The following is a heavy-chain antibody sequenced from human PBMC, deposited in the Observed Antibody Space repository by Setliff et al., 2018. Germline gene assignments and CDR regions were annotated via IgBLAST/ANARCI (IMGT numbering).Heavy chain of an antibody. CDR1: GGSFSAYY. CDR2: IYYTGST. V-gene: IGHV4-39*07. J-gene: IGHJ4*02. D-gene: IGHD1-1*01. Sequence: SETLSLTCTVSGGSFSAYYWSWIRQPPGKVLEWIGSIYYTGSTYYNPSLKSRVTMSVDTSKRQFSLKLGSATAADTAVYYCARDMGQPYYFESWGLGTLVTVSS. CDR3: ARDMGQPYYFES.